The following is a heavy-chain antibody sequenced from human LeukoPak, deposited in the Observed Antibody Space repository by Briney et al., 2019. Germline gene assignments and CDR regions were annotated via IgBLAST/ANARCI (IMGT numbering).Heavy chain of an antibody. V-gene: IGHV4-30-2*01. CDR3: ARSTGTAEYFQN. CDR2: IYHTGST. CDR1: GGSISSDGYS. Sequence: SETLSLTCAVSGGSISSDGYSWSWIRQPPGKGLEWIGYIYHTGSTYYNPSLRSRVTISVDRSKNQFSLKLSSLTAADTAVYYCARSTGTAEYFQNWGRGTLVTVSS. J-gene: IGHJ1*01. D-gene: IGHD1-1*01.